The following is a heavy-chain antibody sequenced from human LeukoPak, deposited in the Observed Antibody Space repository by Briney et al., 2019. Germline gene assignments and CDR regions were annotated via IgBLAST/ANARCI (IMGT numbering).Heavy chain of an antibody. CDR2: IIHIVDTA. CDR3: PRETLGWNPHYFDV. J-gene: IGHJ6*04. CDR1: GGTFRSYT. D-gene: IGHD1-1*01. Sequence: ASLKVSCKASGGTFRSYTISWVRQAPGQGLEWMGKIIHIVDTANYAQRCQGRVTITTDESTSTANMERSSLRSEDTAVYYCPRETLGWNPHYFDVWGKGTTGTVSS. V-gene: IGHV1-69*16.